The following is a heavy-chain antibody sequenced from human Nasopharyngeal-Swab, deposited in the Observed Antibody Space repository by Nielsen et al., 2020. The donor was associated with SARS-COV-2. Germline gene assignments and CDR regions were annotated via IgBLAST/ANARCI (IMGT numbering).Heavy chain of an antibody. J-gene: IGHJ6*02. CDR3: ARDRWTLGMDV. V-gene: IGHV3-13*01. Sequence: GVSLRLSCAASGFTFSSYDMHWVRQATGKGLEWVSAIGTAGDTYYPGSVKGRFTISRENAKNSLYLQMNSLRAGDTAVYYCARDRWTLGMDVWGQGTTVTVSS. CDR1: GFTFSSYD. CDR2: IGTAGDT. D-gene: IGHD7-27*01.